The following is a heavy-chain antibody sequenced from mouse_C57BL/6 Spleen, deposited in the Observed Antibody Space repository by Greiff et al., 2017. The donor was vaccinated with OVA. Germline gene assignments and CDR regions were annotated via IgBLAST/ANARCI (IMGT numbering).Heavy chain of an antibody. D-gene: IGHD3-2*01. Sequence: QVQLQQSGAELARPGASVKMSCKASGYTFTSYTMHWVKQRPGQGLEWIGYINPSSGYTKYNQKFKDKATLTADKSSSTAYMQLSSLTSEDSAVYYCARDRFEDFDYWGQGTTLTVSS. V-gene: IGHV1-4*01. CDR1: GYTFTSYT. CDR3: ARDRFEDFDY. J-gene: IGHJ2*01. CDR2: INPSSGYT.